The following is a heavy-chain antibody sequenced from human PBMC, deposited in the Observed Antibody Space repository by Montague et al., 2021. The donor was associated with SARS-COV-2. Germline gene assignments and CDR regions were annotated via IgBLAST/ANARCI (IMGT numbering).Heavy chain of an antibody. CDR3: ASSRWGITMIVVETGDSFDI. CDR1: GGTFSSYA. CDR2: IIPILGIA. J-gene: IGHJ3*02. Sequence: SVKVSCKASGGTFSSYAISWVRQAPGQGLEWMGRIIPILGIANYAQKFQGRVTITADKSTSTAYMGLSSLRSEDTAVYYCASSRWGITMIVVETGDSFDIWGQGTMVTVSS. D-gene: IGHD3-22*01. V-gene: IGHV1-69*04.